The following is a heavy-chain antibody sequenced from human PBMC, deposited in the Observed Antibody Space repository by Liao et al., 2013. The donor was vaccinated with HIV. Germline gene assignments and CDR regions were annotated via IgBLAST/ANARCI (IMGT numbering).Heavy chain of an antibody. V-gene: IGHV4-4*07. CDR1: GGSISNYY. J-gene: IGHJ6*03. Sequence: QVQLQESGPGLVKPSETLSLTCNVSGGSISNYYWSWIRQPAGKGLEWIGRIYGRGSTNHNPALKSRVIMSVDTSKNQVSLRMTSVTSADTAVYYCAREGGEFWSGVEYYYYMDVWGERNRRSPS. CDR3: AREGGEFWSGVEYYYYMDV. D-gene: IGHD3-3*01. CDR2: IYGRGST.